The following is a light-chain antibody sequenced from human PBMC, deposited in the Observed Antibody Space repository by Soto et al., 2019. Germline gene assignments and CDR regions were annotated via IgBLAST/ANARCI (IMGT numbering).Light chain of an antibody. J-gene: IGLJ3*02. Sequence: QSALTQPASASGSPGQSITISCTGTSSDVGSCNCVSWYQQHPGKAPTLMIYEVNKRPSGVSNRFSGSKSGNTASLTISGLQAEDESDYYCCSSIASPNWVFGGGTKLTVL. CDR2: EVN. CDR1: SSDVGSCNC. V-gene: IGLV2-23*02. CDR3: CSSIASPNWV.